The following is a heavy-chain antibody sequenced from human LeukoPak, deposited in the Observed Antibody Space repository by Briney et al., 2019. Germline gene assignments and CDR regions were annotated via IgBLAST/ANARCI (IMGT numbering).Heavy chain of an antibody. J-gene: IGHJ4*02. D-gene: IGHD6-19*01. CDR3: ARHETPIAVAGPYYFDY. Sequence: GESLKISCKGSGYSFTTYWIGWGRQMPGKGLGGMGIIYPGDSDTRYSPSFQGQVTTPADKSISTAYLQWSSLKASDTAMYYCARHETPIAVAGPYYFDYWGQGTLVTVSS. CDR1: GYSFTTYW. V-gene: IGHV5-51*01. CDR2: IYPGDSDT.